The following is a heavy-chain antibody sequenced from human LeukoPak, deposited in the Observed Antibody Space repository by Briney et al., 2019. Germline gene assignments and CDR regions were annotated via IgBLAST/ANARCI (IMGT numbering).Heavy chain of an antibody. Sequence: GGSLRLSCAASGYTFNGYGMHWVRQAPGKGLEWVAFVGHDGNDKYYADSVEGRFTISRDNSKNTLYLEMNGLRAEDTAVYYCTRDYGSGSPYNGPPAYWGQGTLVTVSS. CDR3: TRDYGSGSPYNGPPAY. CDR2: VGHDGNDK. D-gene: IGHD3-10*01. CDR1: GYTFNGYG. V-gene: IGHV3-30*02. J-gene: IGHJ4*02.